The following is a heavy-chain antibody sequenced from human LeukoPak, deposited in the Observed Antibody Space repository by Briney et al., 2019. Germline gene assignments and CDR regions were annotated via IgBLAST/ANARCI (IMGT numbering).Heavy chain of an antibody. CDR2: IYYSGST. V-gene: IGHV4-39*07. Sequence: PSETLSLTCTVSGGSISSSSYYWGWIRQPPGKGLEWIGGIYYSGSTYYNPSLKSRVTISIDTSKNQFSLRLSSVTAADTALYFCARVAAAGNYYFDYWGQGTLVTVSS. J-gene: IGHJ4*02. CDR1: GGSISSSSYY. D-gene: IGHD6-13*01. CDR3: ARVAAAGNYYFDY.